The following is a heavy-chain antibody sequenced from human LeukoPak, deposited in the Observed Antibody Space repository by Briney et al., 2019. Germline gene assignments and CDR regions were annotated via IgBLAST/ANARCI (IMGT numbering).Heavy chain of an antibody. Sequence: ASVKVSCKASGYTFTSYGISWVRQAPGQGLEWMGWISLYSGNTNYAQKLQGRVTMTTDTSTSTAYMELRSLRSDDTAVYYCARDPPPGDIVVVPAADDYWGQGTLVTVSS. V-gene: IGHV1-18*01. J-gene: IGHJ4*01. CDR3: ARDPPPGDIVVVPAADDY. D-gene: IGHD2-2*01. CDR2: ISLYSGNT. CDR1: GYTFTSYG.